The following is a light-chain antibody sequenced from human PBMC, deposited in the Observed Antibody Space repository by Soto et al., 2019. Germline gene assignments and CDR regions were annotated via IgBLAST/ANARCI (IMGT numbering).Light chain of an antibody. CDR2: EVS. V-gene: IGLV2-14*01. J-gene: IGLJ1*01. CDR3: SSYTSTSTYV. CDR1: SSDVGYDNY. Sequence: QSVLTQPASVSGSPGQSITISCTGTSSDVGYDNYVSWYQQHPGRAPKSLIYEVSNRPPGVSNRFSGSKSGNTASLTISGLQAEDEADYYCSSYTSTSTYVFGTGTKVTVL.